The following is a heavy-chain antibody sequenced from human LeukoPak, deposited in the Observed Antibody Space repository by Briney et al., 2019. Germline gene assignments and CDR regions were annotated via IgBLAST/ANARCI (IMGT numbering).Heavy chain of an antibody. CDR1: GGSISSYY. Sequence: SETLSLTCTVSGGSISSYYWSWIRQPPGKGLEWIGYIYYTGSTNYNPSLKSRVTISVDTSKNQFSLKLSSVTAADTAVYYCARRYCSTISCLPYDYWGQGTLVTVSS. D-gene: IGHD2-2*01. V-gene: IGHV4-59*01. J-gene: IGHJ4*02. CDR3: ARRYCSTISCLPYDY. CDR2: IYYTGST.